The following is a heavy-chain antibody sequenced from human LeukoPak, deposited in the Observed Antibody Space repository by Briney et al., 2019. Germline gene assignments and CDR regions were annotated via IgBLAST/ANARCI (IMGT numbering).Heavy chain of an antibody. CDR1: GFTVSSNY. CDR3: ASAPSTDRGAFDI. J-gene: IGHJ3*02. CDR2: IYSGGST. V-gene: IGHV3-53*01. D-gene: IGHD3-10*01. Sequence: PGGSLRLSCAASGFTVSSNYMSWVRQAPGKGLEWVSVIYSGGSTYYADSVKGRFTISRDNSKYTLYLQMNSLRAEDTAVYYCASAPSTDRGAFDIWGQGTMVTVSS.